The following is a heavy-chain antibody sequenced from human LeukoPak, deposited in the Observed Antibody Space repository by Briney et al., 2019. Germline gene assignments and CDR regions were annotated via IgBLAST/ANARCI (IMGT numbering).Heavy chain of an antibody. CDR1: GFTFSSYG. V-gene: IGHV3-23*01. Sequence: GGSLRLSCAASGFTFSSYGMSWVRQAPGKGLEWVSAISGSGGSTYYADSVKGRFTISRDNSKNTLYLQMNSLRAEDTAVYYCAKEGYCSSTSCYYAYYYYMDAWGKGTTVTISS. D-gene: IGHD2-2*01. CDR2: ISGSGGST. CDR3: AKEGYCSSTSCYYAYYYYMDA. J-gene: IGHJ6*03.